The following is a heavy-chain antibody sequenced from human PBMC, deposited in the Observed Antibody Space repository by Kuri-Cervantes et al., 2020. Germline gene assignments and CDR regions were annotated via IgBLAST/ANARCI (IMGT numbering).Heavy chain of an antibody. CDR2: IIPIFGTA. CDR1: GYTFTYRY. CDR3: ARDAAGDDAFDI. J-gene: IGHJ3*02. D-gene: IGHD6-13*01. V-gene: IGHV1-69*05. Sequence: SVKVSCKASGYTFTYRYLHWVRQAPGQGLEWMGGIIPIFGTANYAQKFQGRVTITTDESTSTAYMELRSLRSDDTAVYYCARDAAGDDAFDIWGQGTMVTVSS.